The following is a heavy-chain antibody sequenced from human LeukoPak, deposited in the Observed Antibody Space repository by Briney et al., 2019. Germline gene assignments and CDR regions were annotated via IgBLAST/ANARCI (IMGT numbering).Heavy chain of an antibody. D-gene: IGHD2-15*01. Sequence: PSETLSLTCTVSGGSISSYYWSWIRQPPGKGLEWIGYIYYSGSTNYNPSLKSRVTISVDTSKNQFSLKLSSVTAADTAVYYCARHFSLGVVVVAATGRWFDPWGQGTLVTVSS. CDR1: GGSISSYY. CDR2: IYYSGST. J-gene: IGHJ5*02. CDR3: ARHFSLGVVVVAATGRWFDP. V-gene: IGHV4-59*01.